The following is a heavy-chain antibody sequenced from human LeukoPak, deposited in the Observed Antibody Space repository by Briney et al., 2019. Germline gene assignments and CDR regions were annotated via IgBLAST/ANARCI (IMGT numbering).Heavy chain of an antibody. CDR3: ARNHGSPFDY. J-gene: IGHJ4*02. V-gene: IGHV2-70*11. D-gene: IGHD2-15*01. CDR1: GFSLSISGMC. CDR2: IDWDDDK. Sequence: SGPALVKPTQTLTLTCTFSGFSLSISGMCVSWIRQPPGKALEWLARIDWDDDKYYSTSLKTRLTISKDTSKNQVVLTMTNMDPVDTATYFCARNHGSPFDYWGQGTLVTVSS.